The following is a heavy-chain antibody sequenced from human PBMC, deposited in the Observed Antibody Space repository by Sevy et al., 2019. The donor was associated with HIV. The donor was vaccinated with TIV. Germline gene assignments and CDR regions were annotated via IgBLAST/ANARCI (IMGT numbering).Heavy chain of an antibody. D-gene: IGHD6-13*01. V-gene: IGHV3-43D*03. Sequence: GGSLRLSCAASGFTFDDYAMHWVRQAPGKGLEWVSLISWDGGSTYYADSVKSRFNISRDNSKNSLYLQMNSLRAEDTALYYCAKDRGSSWSEYFQHWGQGTLVTVSS. CDR3: AKDRGSSWSEYFQH. CDR2: ISWDGGST. J-gene: IGHJ1*01. CDR1: GFTFDDYA.